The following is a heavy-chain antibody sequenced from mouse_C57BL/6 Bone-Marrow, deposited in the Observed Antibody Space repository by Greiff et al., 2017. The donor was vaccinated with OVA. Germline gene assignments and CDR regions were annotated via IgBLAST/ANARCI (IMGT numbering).Heavy chain of an antibody. Sequence: VQLQQSGAELARPGASVKLSCKASGYTFTSYGISWVKQRTGQGLEWIGEIYPRSGNTYYNEKFKGKATLTADKSSSTAYIELRSLTSEDSAVYFFLYSVTYFYYWGQGTTLTVSS. CDR2: IYPRSGNT. J-gene: IGHJ2*01. V-gene: IGHV1-81*01. D-gene: IGHD2-1*01. CDR3: LYSVTYFYY. CDR1: GYTFTSYG.